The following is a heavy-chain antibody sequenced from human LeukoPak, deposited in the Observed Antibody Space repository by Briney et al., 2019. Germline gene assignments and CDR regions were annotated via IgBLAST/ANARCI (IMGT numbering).Heavy chain of an antibody. CDR2: IYYSGST. D-gene: IGHD1-26*01. J-gene: IGHJ4*02. Sequence: PSETLSLTCSVSGGSISSYYWSWIRQPPGKGLEWIWYIYYSGSTKYNPSLESRVTISVDTSKNQFSLKLSSVTAADTAVYYCARGGGSPEFWGQGTQVTVSS. CDR1: GGSISSYY. CDR3: ARGGGSPEF. V-gene: IGHV4-59*01.